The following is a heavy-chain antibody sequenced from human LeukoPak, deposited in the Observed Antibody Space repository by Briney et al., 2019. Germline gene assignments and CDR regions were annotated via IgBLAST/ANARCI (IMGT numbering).Heavy chain of an antibody. Sequence: GASVKVSCKASGYTFTGYYMHWVRQAPGQGLEWMGWINPNSGGTNYAQKLQGRVTMTTDTSTSTAYMELRSLRSDDTAVYYCARDYDILTGSPPDYWGQGTLVTVSS. J-gene: IGHJ4*02. CDR3: ARDYDILTGSPPDY. CDR1: GYTFTGYY. CDR2: INPNSGGT. D-gene: IGHD3-9*01. V-gene: IGHV1-2*02.